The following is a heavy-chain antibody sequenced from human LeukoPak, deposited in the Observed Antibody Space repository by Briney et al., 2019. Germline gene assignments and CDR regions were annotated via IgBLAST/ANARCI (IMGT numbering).Heavy chain of an antibody. V-gene: IGHV3-49*03. D-gene: IGHD3-9*01. J-gene: IGHJ4*02. CDR3: SREVRYFDWFQADY. CDR1: GFTFGDYS. Sequence: GGSLRLSCSASGFTFGDYSMSWFRQAPGKGLEWVGFVRNKTYGGTAEYAASVKGRFTISRDDSESIAYLQMDSLKTEDTAVYYCSREVRYFDWFQADYWGQGTLVTVSS. CDR2: VRNKTYGGTA.